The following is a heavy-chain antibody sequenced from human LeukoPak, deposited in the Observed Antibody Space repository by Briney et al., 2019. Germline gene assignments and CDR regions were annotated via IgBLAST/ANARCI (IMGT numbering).Heavy chain of an antibody. CDR2: IYDSGST. J-gene: IGHJ5*02. V-gene: IGHV4-39*07. CDR1: GGSIRSSYYY. CDR3: ARADAIYGYDAP. D-gene: IGHD4-17*01. Sequence: SETLSLTCTVTGGSIRSSYYYWGWIRQPPGKGLEWIGSIYDSGSTYYNPSLKSRVTISVDTSKNQFSLKLSSVTAADTAVYYCARADAIYGYDAPWGQGTLVTVSS.